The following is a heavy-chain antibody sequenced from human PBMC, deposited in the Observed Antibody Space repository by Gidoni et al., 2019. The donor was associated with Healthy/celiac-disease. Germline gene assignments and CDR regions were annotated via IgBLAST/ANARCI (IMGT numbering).Heavy chain of an antibody. CDR3: ARDRLRWLQFDAFDI. Sequence: EVQLVESGGGLVQPGGSLRLSCAASGFTFSSYWMSWVRQAPGKGLEWVANIKQDGSEKYYVDSVKGRFTISRDNAKNSLYLQMNSLRAEDTAVYYCARDRLRWLQFDAFDIWGQGTMVTVSS. CDR2: IKQDGSEK. CDR1: GFTFSSYW. V-gene: IGHV3-7*03. D-gene: IGHD5-12*01. J-gene: IGHJ3*02.